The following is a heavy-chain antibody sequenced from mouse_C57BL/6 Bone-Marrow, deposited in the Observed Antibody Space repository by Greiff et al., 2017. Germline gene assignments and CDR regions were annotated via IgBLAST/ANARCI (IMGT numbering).Heavy chain of an antibody. Sequence: EVKLQESGGGLVQPGGSLKLSCAASGFTFSDYGMAWVRQAPRKGPAWVAFISNLAYSIYYADTVTGRFTISRENAKNTLYLEMSSLRSEDTAMYYCARLGYYDYAMDYWGQGTSVTVSS. V-gene: IGHV5-15*01. CDR3: ARLGYYDYAMDY. J-gene: IGHJ4*01. D-gene: IGHD2-3*01. CDR2: ISNLAYSI. CDR1: GFTFSDYG.